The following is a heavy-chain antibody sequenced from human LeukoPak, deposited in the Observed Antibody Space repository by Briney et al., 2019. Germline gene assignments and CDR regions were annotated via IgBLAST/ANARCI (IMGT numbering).Heavy chain of an antibody. CDR3: ARSQGGYSYGKIDY. D-gene: IGHD5-18*01. Sequence: QPGRSLRLSCAASGFTFSSYAMHWVRQAPGKGLEWVAVISYDGSNKYYADSVKGRFTISRDNSKNTLYLQMNSLRAEDTAVYFCARSQGGYSYGKIDYWGQGTLVTVSS. V-gene: IGHV3-30*01. J-gene: IGHJ4*02. CDR2: ISYDGSNK. CDR1: GFTFSSYA.